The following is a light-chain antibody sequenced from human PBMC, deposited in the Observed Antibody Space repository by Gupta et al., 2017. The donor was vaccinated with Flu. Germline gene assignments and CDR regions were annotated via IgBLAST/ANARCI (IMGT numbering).Light chain of an antibody. J-gene: IGLJ3*02. CDR3: NSRDSSGNRV. CDR1: SLRSYH. V-gene: IGLV3-19*01. Sequence: SSELTQDPAVTVALGQTVRITCQGDSLRSYHASWYQQKSGQAPVLVIYGENNRPSGIPDRFSGSSSGNTASLTITGAQAEDEADYYCNSRDSSGNRVFGGGTKLTVL. CDR2: GEN.